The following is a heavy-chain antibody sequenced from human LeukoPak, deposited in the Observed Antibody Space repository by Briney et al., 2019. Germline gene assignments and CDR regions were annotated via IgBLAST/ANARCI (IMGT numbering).Heavy chain of an antibody. D-gene: IGHD4-17*01. V-gene: IGHV1-69*13. J-gene: IGHJ4*02. CDR3: ARDPTSHYGAGY. CDR1: GGTFSSYA. CDR2: VIPIFGTA. Sequence: ASVKVSCKASGGTFSSYAISWVRQAPGQGLEWMGGVIPIFGTANYAQKFQGRVTITADESTSTAYMELSSLRSEDTAVYYCARDPTSHYGAGYWGQGTLVTVSS.